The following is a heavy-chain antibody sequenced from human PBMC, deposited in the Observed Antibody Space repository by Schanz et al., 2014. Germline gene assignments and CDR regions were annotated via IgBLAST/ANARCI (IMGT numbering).Heavy chain of an antibody. CDR2: INPSGGGT. V-gene: IGHV3-23*01. D-gene: IGHD6-13*01. J-gene: IGHJ6*02. CDR1: GFIFTGYA. CDR3: AKTRYGSSWQYAGMDV. Sequence: EVQLLESGGALVKPGGSLRLSCAASGFIFTGYAMCWVRQAPGKGLEWVSTINPSGGGTYYADSVKGRFTISKDNSKSTVYLQMNSLRAEDTAVYYCAKTRYGSSWQYAGMDVWGQGTTVTVSS.